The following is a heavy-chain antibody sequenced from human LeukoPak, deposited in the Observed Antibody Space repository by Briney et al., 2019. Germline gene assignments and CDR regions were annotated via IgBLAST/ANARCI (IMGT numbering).Heavy chain of an antibody. J-gene: IGHJ4*02. CDR2: ISYDGSNK. CDR3: ARDGPGWLGFVDY. CDR1: GFTFSTYA. D-gene: IGHD5-24*01. V-gene: IGHV3-30-3*01. Sequence: PGRSLRLSCAASGFTFSTYAMHWVRQAPGKGLECVAVISYDGSNKYYADSVKGRFTVSRDNSKNTLFLQMNSLRAEDMAVYYCARDGPGWLGFVDYWGQETLVTVSS.